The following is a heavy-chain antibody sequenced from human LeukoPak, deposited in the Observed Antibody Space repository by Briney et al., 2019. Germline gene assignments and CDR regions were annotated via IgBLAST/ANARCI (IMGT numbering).Heavy chain of an antibody. D-gene: IGHD5-18*01. CDR3: ASRGYSYGYE. Sequence: GGSLRLSCAASGFSFSDYAIYWVRQTPGKGLEWVAFIRYDGSNKIYADSVKGRFTISRDNAKNSLYLQMNSLRAEDTAVYYCASRGYSYGYEWGQGTLVTVSS. CDR2: IRYDGSNK. CDR1: GFSFSDYA. V-gene: IGHV3-30*02. J-gene: IGHJ4*02.